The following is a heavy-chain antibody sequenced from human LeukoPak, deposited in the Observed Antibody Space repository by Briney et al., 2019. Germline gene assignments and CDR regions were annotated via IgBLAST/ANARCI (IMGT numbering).Heavy chain of an antibody. V-gene: IGHV4-34*01. D-gene: IGHD2-15*01. CDR2: INHSGST. J-gene: IGHJ6*03. Sequence: PSETLSLTCAVYGGSFSNYYWSWIRQPPGKGLEWIGEINHSGSTNYNPSLKSRVTISVDTSKNQFSLKLSSLTAADTAVYYCARTTEGYCRGRSCYSYYYYMDVWGKGTTVTVSS. CDR1: GGSFSNYY. CDR3: ARTTEGYCRGRSCYSYYYYMDV.